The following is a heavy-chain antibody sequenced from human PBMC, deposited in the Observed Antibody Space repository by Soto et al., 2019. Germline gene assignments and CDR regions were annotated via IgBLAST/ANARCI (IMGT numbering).Heavy chain of an antibody. J-gene: IGHJ5*02. Sequence: SETLSLTCTVSGGSISSGDYYWSWIRQPPGKGLEWIGYIYYSGSTYYNPSLKSRVTISVDTSKNQFSLKLSSVTAADTAVYYCARTFPKPGPRYCSGGSCYLTWFDPWGQGTLVTVSS. CDR1: GGSISSGDYY. V-gene: IGHV4-30-4*01. D-gene: IGHD2-15*01. CDR3: ARTFPKPGPRYCSGGSCYLTWFDP. CDR2: IYYSGST.